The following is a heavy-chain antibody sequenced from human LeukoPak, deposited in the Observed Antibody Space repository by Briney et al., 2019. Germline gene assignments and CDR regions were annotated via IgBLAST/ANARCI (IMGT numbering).Heavy chain of an antibody. V-gene: IGHV3-43*02. CDR1: GFTFDDYA. J-gene: IGHJ4*02. CDR2: TSGDGGST. CDR3: AKDGSSSSPFDY. D-gene: IGHD6-13*01. Sequence: GGSLRLSCAASGFTFDDYAMHWVRQTPGKGLEWVSLTSGDGGSTYYADSVKGRFTISRDNSKNSLYLQMNSLRTEDTALYYCAKDGSSSSPFDYWGQGTRVIVSS.